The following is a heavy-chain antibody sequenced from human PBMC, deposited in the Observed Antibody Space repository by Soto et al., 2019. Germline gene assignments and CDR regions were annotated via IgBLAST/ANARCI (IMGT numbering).Heavy chain of an antibody. CDR2: ISAYNGNT. CDR3: ARYFWSGQLPFYFDQ. Sequence: QVLLVQSGAEVKKPGASVKVSCKASGYTFNSYGVSWVRQAPGQGLEWMGWISAYNGNTKYSQNLQGRVTMTIDTTPSSAYLEVRSLRSDDTALYYCARYFWSGQLPFYFDQWGQGTLVTVSS. V-gene: IGHV1-18*01. D-gene: IGHD3-3*01. J-gene: IGHJ4*02. CDR1: GYTFNSYG.